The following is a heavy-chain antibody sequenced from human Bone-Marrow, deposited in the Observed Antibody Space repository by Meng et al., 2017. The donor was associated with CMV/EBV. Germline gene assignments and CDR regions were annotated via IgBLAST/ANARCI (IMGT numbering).Heavy chain of an antibody. CDR3: ARDTFRKIHLFVD. J-gene: IGHJ4*02. V-gene: IGHV3-9*01. D-gene: IGHD3-16*01. CDR1: GFTFDDYA. Sequence: SLKISCAASGFTFDDYAMHWVRQAPGKGLEWVSGISWNSGSIGYADSVKGRFTISRDNAKNSLYLQMNSLRAEDTAVYYCARDTFRKIHLFVDWGQGTLVTVSS. CDR2: ISWNSGSI.